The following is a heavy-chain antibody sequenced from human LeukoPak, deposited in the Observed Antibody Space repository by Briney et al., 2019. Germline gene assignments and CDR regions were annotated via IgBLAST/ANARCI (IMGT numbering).Heavy chain of an antibody. J-gene: IGHJ6*03. CDR1: GGSISRYY. D-gene: IGHD6-13*01. Sequence: SETLSLTCTVAGGSISRYYWSWIRQPAGKGLEWIGRIYTSGSTNYNPSLKGRVTMSVDTSKNQFSLKLSSVPAADTAVYYCARDTHEWKYSSSWYKNYYYYMDVWGKGTTVTVSS. CDR2: IYTSGST. CDR3: ARDTHEWKYSSSWYKNYYYYMDV. V-gene: IGHV4-4*07.